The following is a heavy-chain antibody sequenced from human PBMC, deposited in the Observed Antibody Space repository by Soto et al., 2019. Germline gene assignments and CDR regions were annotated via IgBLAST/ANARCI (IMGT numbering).Heavy chain of an antibody. CDR3: ARGVVDDRSGYYYYWYFDL. CDR2: ISTYNGNT. Sequence: QVQLVQSGAEVKKPGASVKVSCKASGYTFTSYGISWVRQAPGQGLEWMGWISTYNGNTNYAQKVQGRVTMTTDTXXSXAXXELRSLRSDDTAVYFCARGVVDDRSGYYYYWYFDLWGRGTLVTVSS. D-gene: IGHD3-22*01. CDR1: GYTFTSYG. J-gene: IGHJ2*01. V-gene: IGHV1-18*01.